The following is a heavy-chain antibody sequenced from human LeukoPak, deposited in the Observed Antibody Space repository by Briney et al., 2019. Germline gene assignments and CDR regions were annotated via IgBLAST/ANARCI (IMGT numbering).Heavy chain of an antibody. CDR3: ARDSELGRDY. V-gene: IGHV3-21*01. CDR1: GFTFSSYS. J-gene: IGHJ4*02. Sequence: GGSLRLSCAASGFTFSSYSMNWVRQAPGKGLEWVSSISSSSSYIYYADSVKGRFTISRDNAKNSLYLQVNSLRAEDTAVYYCARDSELGRDYWGQGTLVTVSS. D-gene: IGHD7-27*01. CDR2: ISSSSSYI.